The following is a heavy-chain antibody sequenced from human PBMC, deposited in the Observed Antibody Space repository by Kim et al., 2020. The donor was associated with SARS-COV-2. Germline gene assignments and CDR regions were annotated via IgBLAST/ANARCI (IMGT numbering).Heavy chain of an antibody. CDR3: ARDPGEYIWWSSTGDYFDY. J-gene: IGHJ4*02. CDR1: GYTFTSYG. Sequence: ASVKVSCKASGYTFTSYGISWVRQAPGQGLEWMGWISAYNVNTNYARKLQGRVSMTTDTSTSTAYMELRSLRSDDAAVYYCARDPGEYIWWSSTGDYFDYWGQGTLVTVSS. D-gene: IGHD3-16*01. CDR2: ISAYNVNT. V-gene: IGHV1-18*01.